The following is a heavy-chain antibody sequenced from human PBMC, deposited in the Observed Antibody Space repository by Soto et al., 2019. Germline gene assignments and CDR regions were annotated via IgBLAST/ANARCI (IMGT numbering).Heavy chain of an antibody. J-gene: IGHJ4*02. CDR1: GFTFSSYS. CDR2: ISSSSSYI. Sequence: LRLSCAASGFTFSSYSMNWVRQAPGKGLEWVSSISSSSSYIYYADSVKGRFTISRDNAKNSLYLQMNSLRAEDTAVYYCARDYSSSSYYFDYWGQGTLVTVSS. V-gene: IGHV3-21*01. CDR3: ARDYSSSSYYFDY. D-gene: IGHD6-6*01.